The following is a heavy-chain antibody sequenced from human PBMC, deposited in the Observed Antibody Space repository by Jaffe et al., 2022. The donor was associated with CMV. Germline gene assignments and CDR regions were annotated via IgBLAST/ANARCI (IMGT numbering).Heavy chain of an antibody. CDR1: GGTFSSHS. V-gene: IGHV1-69*09. CDR2: IIPILDIT. Sequence: QVQLVQSGAEVKKPGSSVKVSCKASGGTFSSHSISWVRQAPGQGLEWMGRIIPILDITNYAQDFQDRLTITADKSTSTAYMELRSLTSADTAVYYCAKWARGDFESNAYHAFEIWGQGTTVTVSA. J-gene: IGHJ3*02. D-gene: IGHD3-16*01. CDR3: AKWARGDFESNAYHAFEI.